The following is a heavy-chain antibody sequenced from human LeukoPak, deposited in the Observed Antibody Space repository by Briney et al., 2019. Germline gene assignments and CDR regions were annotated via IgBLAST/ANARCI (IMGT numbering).Heavy chain of an antibody. D-gene: IGHD4-11*01. CDR3: ARDDSVDYSWFDP. J-gene: IGHJ5*02. CDR2: IYYSGTT. V-gene: IGHV4-59*11. CDR1: GGTIFGHY. Sequence: SETLSLNCTVSGGTIFGHYRSWIRQPPGKGLEWIGYIYYSGTTNYNPSLKSRVTISVDTSKNKFSLKLNSVTAADTAVYYCARDDSVDYSWFDPWGRRDMVTVSS.